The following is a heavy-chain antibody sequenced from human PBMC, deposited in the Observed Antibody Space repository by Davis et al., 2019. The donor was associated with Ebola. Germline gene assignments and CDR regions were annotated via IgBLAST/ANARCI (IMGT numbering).Heavy chain of an antibody. J-gene: IGHJ3*02. V-gene: IGHV3-64D*06. CDR3: VKDRRWSYAFDI. CDR1: GFTFNNYA. Sequence: PRGSLRLSCSASGFTFNNYAMHWVRQAPGRGLDFVSGINDNGGTTNYADSVKGRFTISRDDSRSTVYLQMSSLTVEDTALYYCVKDRRWSYAFDIWGQGTMVTVSS. D-gene: IGHD3-3*01. CDR2: INDNGGTT.